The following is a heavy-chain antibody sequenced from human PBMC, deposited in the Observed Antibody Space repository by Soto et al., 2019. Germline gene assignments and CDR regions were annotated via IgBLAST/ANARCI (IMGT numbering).Heavy chain of an antibody. V-gene: IGHV2-5*02. J-gene: IGHJ6*02. CDR2: IYWDDDK. CDR3: AHVLVVVANYGMDV. D-gene: IGHD2-15*01. Sequence: SGPTLVKPTQTLTLTCTFSGFSLSTSGVGVGWIRQPPGKALEWLALIYWDDDKRYSPSLTSRLTITKDTSKNQVVLTMTNMDPVDTATYYCAHVLVVVANYGMDVWGQATTVTVSS. CDR1: GFSLSTSGVG.